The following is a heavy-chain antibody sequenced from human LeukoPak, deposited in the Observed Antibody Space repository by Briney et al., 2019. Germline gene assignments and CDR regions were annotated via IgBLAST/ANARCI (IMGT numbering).Heavy chain of an antibody. Sequence: PGGSLRLSCAASGFTFSSYSMNWVRQAPGKGLEWVSSISSSSSYIYYADSVKGRFTISRDNAKNSLYLQTNSLRAEDTAVYYCARASNSGYDLNWFDPWGQGTLVTVSS. V-gene: IGHV3-21*01. CDR3: ARASNSGYDLNWFDP. CDR1: GFTFSSYS. D-gene: IGHD5-12*01. J-gene: IGHJ5*02. CDR2: ISSSSSYI.